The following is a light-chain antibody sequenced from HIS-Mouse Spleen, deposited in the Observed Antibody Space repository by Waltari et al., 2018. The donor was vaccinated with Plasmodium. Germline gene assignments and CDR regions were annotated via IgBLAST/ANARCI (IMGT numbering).Light chain of an antibody. CDR2: DAS. J-gene: IGKJ5*01. Sequence: EIVLTQSQATLSLSPGERATLSCRASQGVSSYLPWYQQKPGQAPRPLIYDASNRATGIPARFSGSGSGTDFTLTISSLEPEDFAVYYCQQRSNWPPITFGQGTRLEIK. CDR3: QQRSNWPPIT. CDR1: QGVSSY. V-gene: IGKV3-11*01.